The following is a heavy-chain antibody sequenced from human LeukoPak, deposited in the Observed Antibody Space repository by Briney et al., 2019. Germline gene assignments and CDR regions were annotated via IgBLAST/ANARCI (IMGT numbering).Heavy chain of an antibody. J-gene: IGHJ4*02. CDR2: IIPIFGTA. CDR3: ARGLGSRGRSSGIRLDY. D-gene: IGHD6-19*01. V-gene: IGHV1-69*05. Sequence: ASVKVSCKASGGTFSSYAISWVRQAPGQGLEWMGGIIPIFGTANYAQKFQGRVTITTDESTSTAYMELSSLRSEDTAVYYCARGLGSRGRSSGIRLDYWGQGTLVTVSS. CDR1: GGTFSSYA.